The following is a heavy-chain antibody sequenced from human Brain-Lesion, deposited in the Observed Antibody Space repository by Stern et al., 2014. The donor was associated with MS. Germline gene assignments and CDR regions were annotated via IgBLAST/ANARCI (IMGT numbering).Heavy chain of an antibody. J-gene: IGHJ6*02. CDR1: GGSISSGGYY. D-gene: IGHD2-2*01. Sequence: MQLVESGPGLVKPSQTLSLSCTVSGGSISSGGYYWSWIRQPAGKGLEWIGRIFNSGSPSYNPSLTSRVTISIDTSKNQFSLRLNSMTAADTAVYYCARGRVVPGFQYYATDVWGQGTTVIVSS. CDR3: ARGRVVPGFQYYATDV. CDR2: IFNSGSP. V-gene: IGHV4-61*02.